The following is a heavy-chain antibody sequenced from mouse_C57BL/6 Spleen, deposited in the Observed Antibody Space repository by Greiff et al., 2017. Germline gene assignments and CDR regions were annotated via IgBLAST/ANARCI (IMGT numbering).Heavy chain of an antibody. V-gene: IGHV1-22*01. J-gene: IGHJ2*01. CDR3: ARGRVITTVVGDY. CDR1: GYTFTDYN. D-gene: IGHD1-1*01. CDR2: INPNNGGT. Sequence: VQLQQSGPELVKPGASVKMSCKASGYTFTDYNMHWVKQSHGKSLEWIGYINPNNGGTSYNQKFKGKATLTVNKSSSTAYMELRSLTSEDSAVYYGARGRVITTVVGDYWGQGTTLTVSS.